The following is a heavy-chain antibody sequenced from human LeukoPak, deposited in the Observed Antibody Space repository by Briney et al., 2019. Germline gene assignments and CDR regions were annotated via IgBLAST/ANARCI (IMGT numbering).Heavy chain of an antibody. CDR3: ARSQRVGATIKYYFDY. V-gene: IGHV3-21*01. D-gene: IGHD1-26*01. Sequence: GGSLRLSCAASGFTFSSYSMNWVRQAPGKGLEWVSSISSSSSYIYYADSVKGRFTISRDNAKNSLYLQMNSLRAEDTAVYYCARSQRVGATIKYYFDYWGQGTLVTVSS. CDR2: ISSSSSYI. CDR1: GFTFSSYS. J-gene: IGHJ4*02.